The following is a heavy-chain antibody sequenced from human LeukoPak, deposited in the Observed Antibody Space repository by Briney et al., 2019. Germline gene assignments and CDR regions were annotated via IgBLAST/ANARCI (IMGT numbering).Heavy chain of an antibody. V-gene: IGHV5-51*01. J-gene: IGHJ4*02. CDR1: GYSFTSYW. D-gene: IGHD2-2*01. CDR3: ARRGSRGRYCSSTSCYFDY. Sequence: GESLKISCKGSGYSFTSYWIGWVRQMPGKGLEWMGIIYPGDSDTRYSPSLQGQVTISADKSISTAYLQWSSLKASDTAMYYCARRGSRGRYCSSTSCYFDYWGQGTLVTVSS. CDR2: IYPGDSDT.